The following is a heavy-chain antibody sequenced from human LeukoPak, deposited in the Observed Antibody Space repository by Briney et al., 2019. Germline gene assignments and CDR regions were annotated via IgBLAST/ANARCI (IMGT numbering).Heavy chain of an antibody. Sequence: ETLSLTCTGSGGSISRYYWSWIRQPPGKGLEWIGYIYYSGSTNYNPSLKSRVTISVDTSKNQFSLKLSSVTAADTAVYYCANYYYYYGMDVWGQGTTVTVSS. CDR3: ANYYYYYGMDV. CDR2: IYYSGST. V-gene: IGHV4-59*01. CDR1: GGSISRYY. J-gene: IGHJ6*02.